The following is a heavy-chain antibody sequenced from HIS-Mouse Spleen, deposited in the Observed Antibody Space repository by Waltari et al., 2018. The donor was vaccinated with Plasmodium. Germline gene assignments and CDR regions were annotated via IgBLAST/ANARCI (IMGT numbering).Heavy chain of an antibody. J-gene: IGHJ4*02. Sequence: QVQLQQWGAGLLKPSETLSLTCAVYGGSFSGYYWSWIRQPPGKGLEWIGEINHSGSTNDNPSRKSRVTISVDTSKNQFSLKLSSVTAADTAVYYCARASGSYRIDYWGQGTLVTVSS. CDR3: ARASGSYRIDY. CDR2: INHSGST. V-gene: IGHV4-34*01. D-gene: IGHD1-26*01. CDR1: GGSFSGYY.